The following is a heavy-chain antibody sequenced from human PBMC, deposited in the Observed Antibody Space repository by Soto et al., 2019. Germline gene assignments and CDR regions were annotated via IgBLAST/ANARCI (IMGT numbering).Heavy chain of an antibody. CDR1: GGSISSSNW. D-gene: IGHD6-6*01. J-gene: IGHJ5*02. CDR3: ARGPSIAAPNWFDP. CDR2: IYHSGST. Sequence: SETLSLTCAVSGGSISSSNWWSWVRQPPGKGLEWIGEIYHSGSTNYNPSLKSRVTISVDTSKNQFSLKLSSVTAADTAVYYCARGPSIAAPNWFDPWGQGTQVTVSS. V-gene: IGHV4-4*02.